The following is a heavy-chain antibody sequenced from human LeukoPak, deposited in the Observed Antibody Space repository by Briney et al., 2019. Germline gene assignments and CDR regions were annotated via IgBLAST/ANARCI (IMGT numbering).Heavy chain of an antibody. CDR3: ARAGSGIAAAGINY. D-gene: IGHD6-13*01. Sequence: GSSVKVSCKASGGTFSSYTISWVRQAPGQGLEWMGWMNPNSGNTGYAQKFQGRVTMTRNTSISTAYMELSSLRSEDTAVYYCARAGSGIAAAGINYWGQGTLVTVSS. CDR1: GGTFSSYT. J-gene: IGHJ4*02. V-gene: IGHV1-8*02. CDR2: MNPNSGNT.